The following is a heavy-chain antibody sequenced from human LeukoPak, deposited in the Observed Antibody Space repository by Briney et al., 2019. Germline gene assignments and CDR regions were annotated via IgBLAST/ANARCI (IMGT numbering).Heavy chain of an antibody. Sequence: PSETLSLTCAVSGGSISSGNWWSWVRQPPGKGLEWIGEIYHSGSTNHNPSLKSRVTISVDKSKNQFSLKLSSVTAADTAVYYCARVGSTTAPVYYYYMDVWGKGTTVTVSS. CDR2: IYHSGST. CDR1: GGSISSGNW. D-gene: IGHD4-11*01. CDR3: ARVGSTTAPVYYYYMDV. V-gene: IGHV4-4*02. J-gene: IGHJ6*03.